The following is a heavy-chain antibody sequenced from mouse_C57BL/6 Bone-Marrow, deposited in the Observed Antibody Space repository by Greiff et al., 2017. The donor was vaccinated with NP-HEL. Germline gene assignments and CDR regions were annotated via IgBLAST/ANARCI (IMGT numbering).Heavy chain of an antibody. J-gene: IGHJ4*01. Sequence: EVKLVESGGGLVKPGGSLKLSCAASGFTFSDYGMHWVRQAPEKGLEWVAYISSGSSTIYYADTVKGRFTISRDNAKNTLFLQMTSLRSEDTAMYYCAWGYPYAMDYWGQGTSVTVSS. V-gene: IGHV5-17*01. CDR3: AWGYPYAMDY. CDR2: ISSGSSTI. D-gene: IGHD1-2*01. CDR1: GFTFSDYG.